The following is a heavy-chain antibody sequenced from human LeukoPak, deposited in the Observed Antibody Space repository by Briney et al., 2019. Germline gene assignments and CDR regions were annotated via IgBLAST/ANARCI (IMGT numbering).Heavy chain of an antibody. CDR2: IYWDDDK. Sequence: SGPTLVNPTQTLTLACTCSGFSLSTSGVGVGWIRQPPGKALEWLALIYWDDDKRYSPSLKSRLTITKDTSKDQVVLTMTNMDPVDTATYFCAHRRVDYGDPNFDYWGQGTLVTVSS. V-gene: IGHV2-5*02. CDR1: GFSLSTSGVG. CDR3: AHRRVDYGDPNFDY. J-gene: IGHJ4*02. D-gene: IGHD4-17*01.